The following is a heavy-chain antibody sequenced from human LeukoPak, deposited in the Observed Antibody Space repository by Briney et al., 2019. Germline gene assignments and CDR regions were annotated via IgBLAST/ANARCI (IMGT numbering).Heavy chain of an antibody. Sequence: NPGESLKISCKGSGYSFPTYWIAWVRQMPGKGLEWMGIIYPGDSDTRYSPSFQGQVTISADKSISTAYLQWSSLKASDTAMYYCAKLPWWDSSDRYYYGMDVWGQGTTVTVSS. J-gene: IGHJ6*02. CDR1: GYSFPTYW. CDR3: AKLPWWDSSDRYYYGMDV. V-gene: IGHV5-51*01. D-gene: IGHD3-22*01. CDR2: IYPGDSDT.